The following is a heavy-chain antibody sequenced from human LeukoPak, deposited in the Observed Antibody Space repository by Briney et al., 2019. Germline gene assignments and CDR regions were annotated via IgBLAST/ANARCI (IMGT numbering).Heavy chain of an antibody. CDR3: ARDIHVPRIREPYFDI. D-gene: IGHD3-9*01. J-gene: IGHJ6*04. CDR2: IYHSGST. Sequence: SETLSLTCIVSGYSISSGYYWGWIRQPPGKGLEWIGSIYHSGSTNYNPSLKGRVTISVDTSKNQFSLKLSSVTAADTAVYYCARDIHVPRIREPYFDIWGKGTTVTVSS. CDR1: GYSISSGYY. V-gene: IGHV4-38-2*02.